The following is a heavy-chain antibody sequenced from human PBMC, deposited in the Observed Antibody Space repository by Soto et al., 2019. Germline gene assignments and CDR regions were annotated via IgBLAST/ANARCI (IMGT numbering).Heavy chain of an antibody. J-gene: IGHJ4*02. Sequence: QVQLQQWGAGLLKPSETLSLTCAVYGGSFSGYSWTWIRQSPGKGLEWLGQINDGGSAIYNPSRKSRTTISAGASNNEFLLDLSYETAADTAIYYCARGVFSELTYSGGWYFFDYRGEGTLVTVSS. CDR1: GGSFSGYS. CDR3: ARGVFSELTYSGGWYFFDY. V-gene: IGHV4-34*01. D-gene: IGHD3-10*01. CDR2: INDGGSA.